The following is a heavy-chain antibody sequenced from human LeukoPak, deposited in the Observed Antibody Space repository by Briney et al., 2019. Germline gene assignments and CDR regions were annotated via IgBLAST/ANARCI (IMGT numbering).Heavy chain of an antibody. Sequence: SETLSLTCTVSGYSISSGYYWGWIRQPPGKGLEWIGRIYHSGSTYYNPSLKSRVTISVDTSKNQFSLKLSSVTAADTAVYYCARAREPLVYTYYFDYWGQGTLVTVSS. CDR1: GYSISSGYY. D-gene: IGHD6-13*01. V-gene: IGHV4-38-2*02. J-gene: IGHJ4*02. CDR3: ARAREPLVYTYYFDY. CDR2: IYHSGST.